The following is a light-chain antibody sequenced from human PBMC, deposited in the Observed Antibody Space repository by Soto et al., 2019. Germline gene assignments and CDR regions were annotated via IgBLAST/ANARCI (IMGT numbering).Light chain of an antibody. Sequence: QSVLTQPPSASGTPGQRVTISCSGGSSNIGSNTVNWYQQLPGTAPKLLIYSNFRRPSGVPDRFSGSKSATSASLAISGLQSDDEADYYCAAWDDSMNGYVFGIGTKVTVL. CDR3: AAWDDSMNGYV. V-gene: IGLV1-44*01. CDR1: SSNIGSNT. CDR2: SNF. J-gene: IGLJ1*01.